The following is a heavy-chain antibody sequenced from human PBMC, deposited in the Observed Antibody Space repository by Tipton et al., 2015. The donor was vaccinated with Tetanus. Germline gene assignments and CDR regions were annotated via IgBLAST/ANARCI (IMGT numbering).Heavy chain of an antibody. Sequence: QVQLVQSGAEVKKPGASVRVSCKTSGYSFTSYDIHWVRQVSGQGLEWMGWMKPKSGDTGYAQKFRDRVTMTSDTSMNTAYMELSRLTSEDTALYYCATIGGAYPRSHDYWGQGTLVTVSS. D-gene: IGHD1-26*01. J-gene: IGHJ4*02. CDR3: ATIGGAYPRSHDY. CDR2: MKPKSGDT. CDR1: GYSFTSYD. V-gene: IGHV1-8*01.